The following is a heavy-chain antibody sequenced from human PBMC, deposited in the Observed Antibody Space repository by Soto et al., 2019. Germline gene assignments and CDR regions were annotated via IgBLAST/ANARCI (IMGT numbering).Heavy chain of an antibody. CDR2: ISYSGST. D-gene: IGHD3-16*01. CDR3: TKILSGGGSFDI. J-gene: IGHJ3*02. CDR1: GGSVSSYY. Sequence: QVQLQESGPELVKPSETLSLTCTVSGGSVSSYYWSWIRQPPGKGLEWIGYISYSGSTTYAPSLRSRVTMSLDTSKNQVSLKLSSVTAADTAVYYCTKILSGGGSFDIWGQGTMVTVSS. V-gene: IGHV4-59*02.